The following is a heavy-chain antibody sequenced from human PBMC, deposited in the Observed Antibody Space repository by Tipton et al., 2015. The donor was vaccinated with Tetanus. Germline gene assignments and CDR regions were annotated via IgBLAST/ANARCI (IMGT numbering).Heavy chain of an antibody. Sequence: TLSLTCTVSGGSISSGGYYWSWIRQHPGKGLEWIGYIYYSGSTYYNPSLKSRVTISVDTSKNQFSLKLSSVTAADTAVYYCARVTLVCSGGSCYPGYFDYWGQGTLVTVSS. V-gene: IGHV4-31*03. D-gene: IGHD2-15*01. J-gene: IGHJ4*02. CDR3: ARVTLVCSGGSCYPGYFDY. CDR1: GGSISSGGYY. CDR2: IYYSGST.